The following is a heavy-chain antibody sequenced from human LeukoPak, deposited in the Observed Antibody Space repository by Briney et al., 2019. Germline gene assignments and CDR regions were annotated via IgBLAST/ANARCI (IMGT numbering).Heavy chain of an antibody. CDR2: FDPEDGET. Sequence: EWMGGFDPEDGETIYAQKFQGRVTMTEDTSTDTAYMELSSLRSEDTAVYYCATDENLDYWGQGTLVTVSS. CDR3: ATDENLDY. J-gene: IGHJ4*02. V-gene: IGHV1-24*01.